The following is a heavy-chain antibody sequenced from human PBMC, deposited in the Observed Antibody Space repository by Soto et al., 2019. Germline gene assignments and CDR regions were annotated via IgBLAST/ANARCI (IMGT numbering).Heavy chain of an antibody. J-gene: IGHJ5*02. CDR2: INPNSGGT. Sequence: ASVKVSCKASGYTFTGYYMHWVRQAPGQGLEWKGWINPNSGGTNYAQKFQGRVTMTRDTSISTAYMELSRLRSDDTAVYYCARENSSGWFRWFDPWGQGTLVTVSS. CDR3: ARENSSGWFRWFDP. V-gene: IGHV1-2*02. CDR1: GYTFTGYY. D-gene: IGHD6-19*01.